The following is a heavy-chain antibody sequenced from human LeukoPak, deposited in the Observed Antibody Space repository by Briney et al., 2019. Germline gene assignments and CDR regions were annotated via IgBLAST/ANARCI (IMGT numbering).Heavy chain of an antibody. V-gene: IGHV4-59*12. Sequence: SETLSLTCTVSGSSISSYYWSWIRQPPGKGLEWIGYIYYSGSTNYNPSLKSRVTISVDTSKNQFSLQLNSVTPEDTAVYYCARDPVGSYGYWYFDYWGQGTLVTVSS. CDR3: ARDPVGSYGYWYFDY. J-gene: IGHJ4*02. CDR1: GSSISSYY. CDR2: IYYSGST. D-gene: IGHD5-18*01.